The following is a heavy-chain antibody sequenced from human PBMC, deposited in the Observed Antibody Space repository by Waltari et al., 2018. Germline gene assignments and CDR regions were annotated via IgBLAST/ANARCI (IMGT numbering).Heavy chain of an antibody. CDR3: ARQDIVVVPAIAYFDL. CDR2: IYYSGST. D-gene: IGHD2-2*01. CDR1: GGSISSYY. J-gene: IGHJ2*01. V-gene: IGHV4-59*08. Sequence: QVQLQESGPGLVKPSETLSLTCPVSGGSISSYYWSWIRQPPGKGLEWIGYIYYSGSTNYNPSLKSRVTISVDTSKNQFSLKLSSVTAADTAVYYCARQDIVVVPAIAYFDLWGRGTLVTVSS.